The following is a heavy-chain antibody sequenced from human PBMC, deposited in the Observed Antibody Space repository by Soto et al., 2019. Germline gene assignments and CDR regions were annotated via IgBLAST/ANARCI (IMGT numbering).Heavy chain of an antibody. V-gene: IGHV4-31*03. CDR3: ARGVTMVRGVIHTPYFDY. D-gene: IGHD3-10*01. Sequence: QVQLQESGPGLVKPSQTLSLTCTVSGGSISSGGYYWSWIRQHPGKGLEWIGYIYYSGSTYYNPSLKSRVXXXVXXSKNQFSLKRSSVTAADTAVYYCARGVTMVRGVIHTPYFDYWGQGTLVTVSS. CDR2: IYYSGST. CDR1: GGSISSGGYY. J-gene: IGHJ4*02.